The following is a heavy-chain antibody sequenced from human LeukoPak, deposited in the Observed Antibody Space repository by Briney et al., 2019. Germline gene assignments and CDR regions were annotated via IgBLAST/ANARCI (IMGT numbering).Heavy chain of an antibody. CDR2: ITISGSTI. Sequence: GGSLRLSCAASGFTFTSYEMNWVRQAPGKGLECVSYITISGSTIYYAASVKGRFTISRDNAKNSLYLQMNSLRAEDTAVYYCARTTSFDYWGQGTLVTVSS. V-gene: IGHV3-48*03. D-gene: IGHD1-1*01. CDR3: ARTTSFDY. CDR1: GFTFTSYE. J-gene: IGHJ4*02.